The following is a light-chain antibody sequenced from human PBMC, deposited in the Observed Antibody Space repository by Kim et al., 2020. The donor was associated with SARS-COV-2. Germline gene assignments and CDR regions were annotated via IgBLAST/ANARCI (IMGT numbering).Light chain of an antibody. V-gene: IGLV1-44*01. CDR3: AAWDDSLKGYV. J-gene: IGLJ1*01. Sequence: GQRVTISCSGSSSNIGSNTVNWYQLLPGTAPKLLIYSNTQRPSGVPDRFSGSKSGTSASLAISGLQSEDEADYYCAAWDDSLKGYVFGTGTKVTVL. CDR1: SSNIGSNT. CDR2: SNT.